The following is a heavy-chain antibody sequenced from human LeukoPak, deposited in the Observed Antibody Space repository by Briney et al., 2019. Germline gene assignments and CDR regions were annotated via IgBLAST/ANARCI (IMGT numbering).Heavy chain of an antibody. D-gene: IGHD6-19*01. CDR1: KFTFSSYS. J-gene: IGHJ5*02. V-gene: IGHV3-23*01. CDR3: AKGSAVAAPRNWFDP. Sequence: GGSLRLSCAASKFTFSSYSMSWVRQAPGKGLEWVSAISGSGGSTYYADSVKGRFTISRDNSKNTLSLQMNSLRAEDTAVYYCAKGSAVAAPRNWFDPWGRGTLVTVSS. CDR2: ISGSGGST.